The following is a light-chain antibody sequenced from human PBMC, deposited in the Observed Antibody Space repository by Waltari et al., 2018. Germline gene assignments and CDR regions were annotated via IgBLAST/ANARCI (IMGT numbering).Light chain of an antibody. J-gene: IGKJ2*01. Sequence: DIVMTQSPDSLAVSLGERATINCKSSQSVLYSSNNKNYLAWYQQKPGQPPKLLIYWASTGEPGVPDRFSGSGSGTDFTLTISSLKAEDVAVYYCQQYYSTLMYTFGQGTKLEIK. V-gene: IGKV4-1*01. CDR3: QQYYSTLMYT. CDR2: WAS. CDR1: QSVLYSSNNKNY.